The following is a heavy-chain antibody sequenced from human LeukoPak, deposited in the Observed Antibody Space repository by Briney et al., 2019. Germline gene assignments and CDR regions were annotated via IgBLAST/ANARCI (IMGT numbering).Heavy chain of an antibody. V-gene: IGHV1-2*02. CDR3: ARPPIVATYFDY. CDR2: INHNSGGT. Sequence: GASVKVSCKASGYTFTGYYMHWVRQAPGQGLEWMGWINHNSGGTNYAQKFQGRVTMTRDTSISTAYMELSRLRSDDTAVYYCARPPIVATYFDYWGQGTLVTVSS. J-gene: IGHJ4*02. D-gene: IGHD5-12*01. CDR1: GYTFTGYY.